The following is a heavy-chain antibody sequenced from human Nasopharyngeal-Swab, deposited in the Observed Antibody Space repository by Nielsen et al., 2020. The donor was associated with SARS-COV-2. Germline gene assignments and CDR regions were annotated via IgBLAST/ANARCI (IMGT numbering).Heavy chain of an antibody. Sequence: SETLSLTCTVSGGSISSYYWSWIRQPPGKGLEWIEYIYYSGSTNYNPSLKSRVTISVDTSKNQFSLKLSSVTAADTAVYYCARGRELFNYYYYGMDVWGQGTTVTVSS. CDR3: ARGRELFNYYYYGMDV. J-gene: IGHJ6*02. CDR1: GGSISSYY. V-gene: IGHV4-59*01. D-gene: IGHD1-26*01. CDR2: IYYSGST.